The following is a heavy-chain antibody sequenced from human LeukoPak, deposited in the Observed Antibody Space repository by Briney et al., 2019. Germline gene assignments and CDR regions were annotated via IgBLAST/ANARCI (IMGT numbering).Heavy chain of an antibody. J-gene: IGHJ4*02. D-gene: IGHD2-21*02. CDR3: ARSMYCGGDCYYYFDY. Sequence: GSLRLSCAASGFTFSSYAMHWVRQAPGKGLEWVAVISYDGSNKKYADSVKGRFTISRDNSKNTLYLQMNSLRADDTAVYYCARSMYCGGDCYYYFDYWGQGTLVTVAS. CDR2: ISYDGSNK. CDR1: GFTFSSYA. V-gene: IGHV3-30*04.